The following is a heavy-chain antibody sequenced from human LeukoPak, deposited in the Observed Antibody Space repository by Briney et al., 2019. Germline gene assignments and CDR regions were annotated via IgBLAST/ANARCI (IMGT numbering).Heavy chain of an antibody. Sequence: ASVKVSCKASGYTFTSYGISWVRQAHGQGLEWMGWISAYNGNTNYAQKLQGRVTTTTDTSTSTAYMELRSLRSDDTAVYYCARGMNYDILTGYLNWFDPWGQGTLVTVSS. D-gene: IGHD3-9*01. V-gene: IGHV1-18*04. CDR3: ARGMNYDILTGYLNWFDP. CDR2: ISAYNGNT. CDR1: GYTFTSYG. J-gene: IGHJ5*02.